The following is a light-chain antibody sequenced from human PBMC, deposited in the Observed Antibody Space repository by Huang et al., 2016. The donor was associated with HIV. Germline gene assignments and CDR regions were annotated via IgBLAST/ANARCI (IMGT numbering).Light chain of an antibody. Sequence: DIQLTQSPSAMSASVGDRVSITRRASQGIANYLAWFQQKPGGALKRVIYAASSLESGVPSRFSGSGSGTKFTLTISRLQPEDFATYYCLQHHGYPRTFGQGTKV. CDR2: AAS. CDR1: QGIANY. J-gene: IGKJ1*01. CDR3: LQHHGYPRT. V-gene: IGKV1-17*03.